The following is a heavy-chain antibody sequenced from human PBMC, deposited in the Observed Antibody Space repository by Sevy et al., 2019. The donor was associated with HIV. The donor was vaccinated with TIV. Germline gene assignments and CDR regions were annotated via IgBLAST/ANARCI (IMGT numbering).Heavy chain of an antibody. CDR2: INTNTGNP. V-gene: IGHV7-4-1*02. Sequence: ASVKVSCKASGYTFTRYSMNWVRQAPGQGLEWMGWINTNTGNPTYAQGFTGRFVFSLDTFVSTAYLQISSLKADDTAVYYCARAEVDTAIEGFDYWGQGTLVTVSS. D-gene: IGHD5-18*01. J-gene: IGHJ4*02. CDR1: GYTFTRYS. CDR3: ARAEVDTAIEGFDY.